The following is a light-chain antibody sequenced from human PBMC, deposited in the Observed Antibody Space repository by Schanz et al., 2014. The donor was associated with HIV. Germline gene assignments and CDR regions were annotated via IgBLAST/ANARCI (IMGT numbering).Light chain of an antibody. CDR2: GAS. J-gene: IGKJ4*01. CDR3: LQRSNWPPLT. Sequence: EIVLTQSPGTLSLSPGERATLSCRASQTVSNNLAWYQQKPGQAPRLLIYGASTRVTGTPDRFSGSESGTDFTLTISSLEPEDFAVYYCLQRSNWPPLTFGGGTKVEFK. V-gene: IGKV3-11*01. CDR1: QTVSNN.